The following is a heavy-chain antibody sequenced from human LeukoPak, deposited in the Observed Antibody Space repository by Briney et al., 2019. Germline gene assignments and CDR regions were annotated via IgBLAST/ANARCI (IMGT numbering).Heavy chain of an antibody. CDR1: GGSISSSNW. J-gene: IGHJ5*02. V-gene: IGHV4-4*02. CDR3: ASRGRAMVRGVIMGWFDP. CDR2: IYHSGST. D-gene: IGHD3-10*01. Sequence: PSETLSLTCAVSGGSISSSNWWSWVRQPPGKGLEWIGEIYHSGSTNYNPSLKSRVTISVDKSKNQFSLKLSSVTAADTAVYYCASRGRAMVRGVIMGWFDPWGQGTLVTVSS.